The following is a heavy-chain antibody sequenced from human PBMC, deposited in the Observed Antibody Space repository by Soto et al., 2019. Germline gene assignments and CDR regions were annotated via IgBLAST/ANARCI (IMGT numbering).Heavy chain of an antibody. CDR2: IVVGSGNT. J-gene: IGHJ4*02. D-gene: IGHD5-12*01. Sequence: SXKVSYKASGFTXTSSAVELVRQARGQRLEWIGWIVVGSGNTNYAQKFQERVTITRDMYTSTAYMELSSLRSEDKAVYYCAAVVEMATIDGYWGQGTLVTVSS. CDR1: GFTXTSSA. CDR3: AAVVEMATIDGY. V-gene: IGHV1-58*01.